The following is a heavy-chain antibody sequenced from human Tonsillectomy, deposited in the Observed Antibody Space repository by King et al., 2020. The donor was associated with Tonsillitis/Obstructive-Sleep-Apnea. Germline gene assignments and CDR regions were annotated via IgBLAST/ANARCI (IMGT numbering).Heavy chain of an antibody. CDR1: GFTFDGYA. CDR2: ISGDGGST. CDR3: AKDMGYYYYYMDV. J-gene: IGHJ6*03. V-gene: IGHV3-43*02. Sequence: VQLVESGGGVVQPGGSLRLSCAASGFTFDGYAMHWVRQAPGKGLEWVSVISGDGGSTYYADSVKGRFTISRDNSKNSLYLQMHRLRTEDTALYYCAKDMGYYYYYMDVWDKGTTVTVSS.